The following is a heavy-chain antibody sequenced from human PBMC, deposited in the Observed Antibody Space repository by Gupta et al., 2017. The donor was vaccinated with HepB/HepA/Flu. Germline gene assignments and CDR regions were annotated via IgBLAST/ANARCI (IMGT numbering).Heavy chain of an antibody. CDR2: IKKDGSEK. V-gene: IGHV3-7*01. CDR3: AVESPDAFDI. J-gene: IGHJ3*02. Sequence: EVQLVESGGDLVQPGGSLRLSCVASGLTFSRFLMSWVRQTPGKGLEWVATIKKDGSEKYYVDSGKGRFTISRDNAKNSLYLQMNSLRAEDTAVYYCAVESPDAFDIWGQGTMVTVSS. D-gene: IGHD3-3*01. CDR1: GLTFSRFL.